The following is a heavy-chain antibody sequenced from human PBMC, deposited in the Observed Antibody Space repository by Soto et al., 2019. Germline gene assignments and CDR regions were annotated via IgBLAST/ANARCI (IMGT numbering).Heavy chain of an antibody. CDR2: INIVGGNT. J-gene: IGHJ4*02. V-gene: IGHV3-23*01. CDR1: GFTFSNYA. Sequence: VQLLESGGGLVQPGGSLRLSCAASGFTFSNYAMSWVRQAPGKALEWVSSINIVGGNTNYADSVRGRFTMSRDDSKNTVFLQMNSLRAEDTAIYYCTKNYYFDSWGQATLITVSS. CDR3: TKNYYFDS.